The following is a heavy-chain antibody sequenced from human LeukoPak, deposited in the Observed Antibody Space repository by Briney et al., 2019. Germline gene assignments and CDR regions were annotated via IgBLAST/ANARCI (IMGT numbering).Heavy chain of an antibody. CDR2: IRYDGSNK. V-gene: IGHV3-30*02. CDR3: VKVANYYYDSSGSPFDY. D-gene: IGHD3-22*01. Sequence: GRSLRLSCAASGFTFSSYGMHWVRQAPGKGLEWVAFIRYDGSNKYYADSVKGRFTISRDNSKNTLYLQMNSLGAEDTAVYYCVKVANYYYDSSGSPFDYWGQGALVTVSS. CDR1: GFTFSSYG. J-gene: IGHJ4*02.